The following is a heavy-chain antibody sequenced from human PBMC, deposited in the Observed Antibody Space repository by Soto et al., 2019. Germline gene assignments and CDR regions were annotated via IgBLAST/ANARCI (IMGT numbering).Heavy chain of an antibody. Sequence: SETLSLTCVVSGGSLSDYFWSWIRQPPGMALEWIGEINHLGSINYNPSLKSRVTMLVDTSKNQFSLTLNSVTAADTATYYCARGGISHWAYFYFMDVWDRGTTVTVSS. J-gene: IGHJ6*03. CDR2: INHLGSI. V-gene: IGHV4-34*01. CDR1: GGSLSDYF. D-gene: IGHD2-21*01. CDR3: ARGGISHWAYFYFMDV.